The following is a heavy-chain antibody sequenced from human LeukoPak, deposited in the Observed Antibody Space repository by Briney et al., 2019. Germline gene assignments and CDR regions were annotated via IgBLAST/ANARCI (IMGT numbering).Heavy chain of an antibody. Sequence: GGSLRLSCAASGFTFSSYSMNWVRQAPGKGLEWVSYISSSSSTIYYADSVKGRFTISRDNAKNSLYLQMNRLRAEDTAVYYCTYDSSGYFVIWGQGTLVTVSS. V-gene: IGHV3-48*01. CDR2: ISSSSSTI. CDR1: GFTFSSYS. CDR3: TYDSSGYFVI. D-gene: IGHD3-22*01. J-gene: IGHJ4*02.